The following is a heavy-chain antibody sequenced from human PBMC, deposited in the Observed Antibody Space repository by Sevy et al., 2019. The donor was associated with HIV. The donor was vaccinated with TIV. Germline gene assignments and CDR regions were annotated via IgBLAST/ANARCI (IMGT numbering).Heavy chain of an antibody. Sequence: AENLSLTCTVSGGTISSSSYRWGWIRQPPGKGLEWVGSIYHTGAADDNPSLKRRVTMSVDTSKNQFSLHGGSVTAADTALYYCARRYGNNFDYWGQGALVDVSS. CDR2: IYHTGAA. CDR3: ARRYGNNFDY. V-gene: IGHV4-39*01. CDR1: GGTISSSSYR. J-gene: IGHJ4*02. D-gene: IGHD3-10*01.